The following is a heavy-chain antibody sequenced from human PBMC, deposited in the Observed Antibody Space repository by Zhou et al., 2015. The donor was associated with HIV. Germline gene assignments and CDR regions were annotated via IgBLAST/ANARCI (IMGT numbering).Heavy chain of an antibody. Sequence: QVQLVQSGAEVKKPGASVKVSCKASGYTFTGYYMHWVRQAPGQGLEWMGGIIPIFGTANYAQKFQGRVTITADESTSTAYMELSSLRSEDTAVYYCARGDSSGSLIGYWGQGTLVTVSS. CDR2: IIPIFGTA. CDR1: GYTFTGYY. CDR3: ARGDSSGSLIGY. D-gene: IGHD6-19*01. V-gene: IGHV1-69*01. J-gene: IGHJ4*02.